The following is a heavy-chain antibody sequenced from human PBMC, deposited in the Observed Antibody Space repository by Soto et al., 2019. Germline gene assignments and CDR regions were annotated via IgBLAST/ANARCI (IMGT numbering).Heavy chain of an antibody. V-gene: IGHV4-59*01. J-gene: IGHJ6*02. CDR1: GGSISSYY. CDR3: AGDLRVAARPGVSGMDV. Sequence: SETLSLTCTVSGGSISSYYWSWIRQPPGKGLEWIGYIYYSGSTNYNPSLKSRVTISVDTSKNQFSLKLSSVTAADAAVYYCAGDLRVAARPGVSGMDVWGQGTTVTVSS. D-gene: IGHD6-6*01. CDR2: IYYSGST.